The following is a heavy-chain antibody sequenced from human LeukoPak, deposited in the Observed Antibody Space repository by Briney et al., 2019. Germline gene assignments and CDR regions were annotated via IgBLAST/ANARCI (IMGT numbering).Heavy chain of an antibody. J-gene: IGHJ3*02. CDR1: GFTFNNYA. D-gene: IGHD3-16*01. CDR3: AKKVGGVYAFDI. Sequence: PVGSLRLSGAASGFTFNNYAMNWVRQTPGKGLEWVSGISSSGGSTYYADSVQGRFTISRDNSKSTLYLQMNSMRAEDTAVYYCAKKVGGVYAFDIWGQGTMVTVSS. CDR2: ISSSGGST. V-gene: IGHV3-23*01.